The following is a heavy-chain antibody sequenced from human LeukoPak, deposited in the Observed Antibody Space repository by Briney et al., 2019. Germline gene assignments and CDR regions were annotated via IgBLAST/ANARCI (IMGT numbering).Heavy chain of an antibody. CDR3: AKRGVVIRVILVGFHKEAYYFDS. CDR1: GYAFTGYY. D-gene: IGHD3-22*01. CDR2: IWYDGSNK. Sequence: SCKASGYAFTGYYMHWVRQAPGKGLEWVAVIWYDGSNKYYADSVKGRFTISRDNPKNTLYLQMNSLRAEDTAVYFCAKRGVVIRVILVGFHKEAYYFDSWGQGALVTVSS. V-gene: IGHV3-33*06. J-gene: IGHJ4*02.